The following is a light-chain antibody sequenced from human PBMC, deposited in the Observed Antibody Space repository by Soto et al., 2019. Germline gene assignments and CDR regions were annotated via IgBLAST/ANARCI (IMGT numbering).Light chain of an antibody. CDR2: EVS. CDR1: SSDVGGYNY. CDR3: TSYVGSNIWV. Sequence: QSVLTQPRSVSGSPGQSITISCTGTSSDVGGYNYVSWYQQYPGKAPKLMIYEVSKRPSGVPDRFSGSKSGNTASLTVSGLQAEDEADYYCTSYVGSNIWVFGGGTKLTVL. V-gene: IGLV2-11*01. J-gene: IGLJ3*02.